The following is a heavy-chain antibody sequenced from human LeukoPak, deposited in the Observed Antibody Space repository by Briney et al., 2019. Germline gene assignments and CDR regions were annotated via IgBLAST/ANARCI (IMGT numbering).Heavy chain of an antibody. D-gene: IGHD3-22*01. V-gene: IGHV4-34*01. CDR3: AGTHGITMTYYFDY. Sequence: SETLSLTCAVYGGSLSGNYWSWIRQPPGKGLEWIGEINHSGSTNYNPSLKSRVTIPVDTSKNQFSLKLSSVTAADTAVYYCAGTHGITMTYYFDYWGQGTLVTVSS. CDR1: GGSLSGNY. J-gene: IGHJ4*02. CDR2: INHSGST.